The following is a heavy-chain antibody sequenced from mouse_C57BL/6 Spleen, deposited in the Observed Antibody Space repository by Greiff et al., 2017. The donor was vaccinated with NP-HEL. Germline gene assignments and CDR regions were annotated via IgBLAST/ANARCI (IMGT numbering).Heavy chain of an antibody. D-gene: IGHD1-1*01. J-gene: IGHJ4*01. CDR3: ASGVTTVVAVDYYYAMDY. V-gene: IGHV1-64*01. Sequence: QVQLQQPGAELVKPGASVKLSCKASGYTFTSYWMHWVKQRPGQGLEWIGMIHPNSGSTNYNEKFKSKATLTVDKSSSTAYMQLSSLTSEDSAVYYCASGVTTVVAVDYYYAMDYWGQGTSVTVSS. CDR2: IHPNSGST. CDR1: GYTFTSYW.